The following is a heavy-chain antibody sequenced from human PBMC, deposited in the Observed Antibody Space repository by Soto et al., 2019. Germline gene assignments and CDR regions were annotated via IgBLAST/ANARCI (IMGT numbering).Heavy chain of an antibody. Sequence: EVQLVEFGGGLVQPGGSLRLSCAASGFTFSNYWMTWVRQAPGKGLEWVANINLDGSVRNYVDSVKGRFTISRDNAKNSLYVQMSSLRAEDTAVDYCARHHPYPFDYWGPGTLVTVSS. CDR2: INLDGSVR. CDR3: ARHHPYPFDY. J-gene: IGHJ4*01. V-gene: IGHV3-7*03. CDR1: GFTFSNYW.